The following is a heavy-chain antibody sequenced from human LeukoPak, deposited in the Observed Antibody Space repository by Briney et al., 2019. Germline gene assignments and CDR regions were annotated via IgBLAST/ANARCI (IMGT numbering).Heavy chain of an antibody. CDR2: IYYSGST. V-gene: IGHV4-59*01. D-gene: IGHD4-11*01. CDR1: GGSISSYY. J-gene: IGHJ4*02. CDR3: ARTTVTFGY. Sequence: SETLSLTCTVSGGSISSYYWSWIRQPPGKGLEWIGYIYYSGSTNYSPSLKSRVTISVDTSKNQFSLKLSSVTAADTAVYYCARTTVTFGYWGQGTLVTVSS.